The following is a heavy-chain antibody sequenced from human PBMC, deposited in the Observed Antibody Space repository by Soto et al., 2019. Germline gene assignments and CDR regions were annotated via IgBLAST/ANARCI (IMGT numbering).Heavy chain of an antibody. CDR2: IYPGDSDT. J-gene: IGHJ5*02. D-gene: IGHD3-22*01. Sequence: PGESLKISCNASGYNFVEFWSGCMRQMHRKGLEWMGIIYPGDSDTRYRPSFQGQVTISVDKSISTAYLQWSSLKASDTAMYYCAVLLQVSEYDSRGYRHSGFDPWGQGTLVTVSS. V-gene: IGHV5-51*01. CDR1: GYNFVEFW. CDR3: AVLLQVSEYDSRGYRHSGFDP.